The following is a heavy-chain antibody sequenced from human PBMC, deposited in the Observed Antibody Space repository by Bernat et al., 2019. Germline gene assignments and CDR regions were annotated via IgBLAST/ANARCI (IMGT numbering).Heavy chain of an antibody. D-gene: IGHD6-13*01. J-gene: IGHJ4*02. CDR1: GFTFSSYA. V-gene: IGHV3-30-3*01. Sequence: QVQLVESGGGVVQPGRSLRLSSAASGFTFSSYAMHWVRQAPGKGLEWVAVISYDGSNKYYADSVKGRFTISRDNSKNTLYLQMNSLRAEDTAVYYCARGSWQQLPSAIDYWGQGTLVTVSS. CDR3: ARGSWQQLPSAIDY. CDR2: ISYDGSNK.